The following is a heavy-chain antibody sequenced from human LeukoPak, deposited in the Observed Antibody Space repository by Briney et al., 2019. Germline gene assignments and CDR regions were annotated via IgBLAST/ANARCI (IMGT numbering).Heavy chain of an antibody. J-gene: IGHJ5*02. CDR2: IIPIFGTA. CDR1: GGTFSSYA. D-gene: IGHD3-10*01. CDR3: AREDWGRFGELSWFDP. Sequence: GASVKVSCKASGGTFSSYAISWVRQAPGQGLEWMGGIIPIFGTANYAQEFQGRVTITADESTSTAYMELSSLRSEDTAVYYCAREDWGRFGELSWFDPWGQGTLVTVSS. V-gene: IGHV1-69*01.